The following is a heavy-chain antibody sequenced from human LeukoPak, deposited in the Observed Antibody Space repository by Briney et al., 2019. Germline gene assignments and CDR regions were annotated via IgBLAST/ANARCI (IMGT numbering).Heavy chain of an antibody. CDR1: GFTFSSYA. J-gene: IGHJ4*02. CDR2: ISGSGGST. D-gene: IGHD5-18*01. CDR3: AKDIEYSYGSRFDY. Sequence: PGGSLGLSCAASGFTFSSYAMSWVRQAPGKGLEWVSAISGSGGSTYYADSVKGRFTISRDNSKNTLYLQMNSLRAEDTAVYYCAKDIEYSYGSRFDYWGQGTLVTVSS. V-gene: IGHV3-23*01.